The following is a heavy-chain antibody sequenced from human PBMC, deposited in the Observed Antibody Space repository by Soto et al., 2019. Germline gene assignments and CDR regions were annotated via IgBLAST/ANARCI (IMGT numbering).Heavy chain of an antibody. Sequence: QVQLVHSGTEVKKPGSSVKVSCKASGGTFRNYPINWVRPAPGQGLEWMGSIFPLTDIPDYAQNFQARLTISADKSTSTAYMELSSLTSDDTAMYFCARGPLVVLNYFESWGQGTLVTVSS. CDR2: IFPLTDIP. CDR3: ARGPLVVLNYFES. J-gene: IGHJ4*02. CDR1: GGTFRNYP. V-gene: IGHV1-69*04.